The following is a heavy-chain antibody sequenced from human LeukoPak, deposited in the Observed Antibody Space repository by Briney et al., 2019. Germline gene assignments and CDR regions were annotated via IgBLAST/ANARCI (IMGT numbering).Heavy chain of an antibody. V-gene: IGHV1-69*08. J-gene: IGHJ6*03. CDR2: IIPMLGTP. CDR1: GGSFNSYI. Sequence: VASVKVSCKASGGSFNSYIISWVRQAPGQGLEWMGRIIPMLGTPNYAQKFQGRITIIADKSTNTASMELSSLRFEDTAVYYCARTRKSLGYCSSTSCYKGTYYYYYMDVWGKGTTVTVSS. D-gene: IGHD2-2*02. CDR3: ARTRKSLGYCSSTSCYKGTYYYYYMDV.